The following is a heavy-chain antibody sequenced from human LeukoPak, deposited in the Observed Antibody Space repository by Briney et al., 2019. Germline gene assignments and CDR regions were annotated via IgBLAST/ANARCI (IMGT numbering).Heavy chain of an antibody. J-gene: IGHJ4*02. V-gene: IGHV4-31*03. CDR3: ARELRFLEWAPKYYFDY. Sequence: SSETLSLTCTVSGGSISSGGYYWSWIRQHPGKGLEWIGYIYYSGSTYYNPSLKSRVTISVDTSKNQFSLKLSSVTAADTAVYYCARELRFLEWAPKYYFDYWGQGTLVTVSS. CDR2: IYYSGST. CDR1: GGSISSGGYY. D-gene: IGHD3-3*01.